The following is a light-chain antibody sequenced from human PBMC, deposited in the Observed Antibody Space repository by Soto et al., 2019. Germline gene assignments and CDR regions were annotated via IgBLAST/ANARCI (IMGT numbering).Light chain of an antibody. CDR3: CSSAPESTYV. CDR2: EGN. CDR1: RSNVGGYNL. V-gene: IGLV2-23*01. Sequence: QSVLTQVASVSGSPGQSITISCSGTRSNVGGYNLVSWYQQHPGKAPKVVIYEGNKRPLGVSDRFSASKSGNTAALTISGLQNEDEADYYCCSSAPESTYVCGTGTKVTVL. J-gene: IGLJ1*01.